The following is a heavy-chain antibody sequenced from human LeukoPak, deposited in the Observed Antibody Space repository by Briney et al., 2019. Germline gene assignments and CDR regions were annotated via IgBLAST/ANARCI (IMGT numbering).Heavy chain of an antibody. J-gene: IGHJ4*02. V-gene: IGHV5-51*01. CDR2: IYPGDSDT. Sequence: PGDSLKISCKGSGYSFTSYWIGWVRQMPGKGREWMGIIYPGDSDTRYSPSFQGQVTISADKSISTAYLQWSSLKASDTAMYYCASSRYCSGGSCPLDYWGQGTLVTVSS. D-gene: IGHD2-15*01. CDR3: ASSRYCSGGSCPLDY. CDR1: GYSFTSYW.